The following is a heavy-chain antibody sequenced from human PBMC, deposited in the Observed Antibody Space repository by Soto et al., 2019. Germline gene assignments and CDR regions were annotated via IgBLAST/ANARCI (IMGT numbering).Heavy chain of an antibody. Sequence: ASLKVSCKASGYTFTSYDINWVRQATGQGLEWMGWMNPNSGNTGYAQKFQGRVTMTRNTSISTAYMELSSLRSEDTAVYYCARGGVGATTYYYYYGMDVWGQGTTVTVSS. V-gene: IGHV1-8*01. J-gene: IGHJ6*02. CDR2: MNPNSGNT. CDR1: GYTFTSYD. D-gene: IGHD1-26*01. CDR3: ARGGVGATTYYYYYGMDV.